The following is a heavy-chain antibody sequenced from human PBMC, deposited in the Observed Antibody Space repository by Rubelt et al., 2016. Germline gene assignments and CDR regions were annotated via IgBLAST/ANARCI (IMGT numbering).Heavy chain of an antibody. CDR3: ARDLSDSGRYHHFDY. V-gene: IGHV3-23*01. J-gene: IGHJ4*02. CDR1: GFPFSTYA. D-gene: IGHD1-26*01. CDR2: ISGSGGDT. Sequence: GESLRLSCAASGFPFSTYAMSWVRQAPGKGLEWVSGISGSGGDTFYADSVKGRFTISRDNSKNTLYLQMNSLRAEDTAVYYCARDLSDSGRYHHFDYWGQGTLVTASS.